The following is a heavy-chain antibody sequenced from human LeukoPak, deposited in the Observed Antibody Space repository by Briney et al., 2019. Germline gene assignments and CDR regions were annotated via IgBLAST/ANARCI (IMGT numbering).Heavy chain of an antibody. V-gene: IGHV5-51*07. CDR1: GYMFTSYW. D-gene: IGHD5-24*01. J-gene: IGHJ5*02. CDR3: ARLEETNWFDP. CDR2: IYPGDSDT. Sequence: GESLQISCKGSGYMFTSYWIGWVHQLPGKGLEWMGIIYPGDSDTRYSPSFQGQVTISVDKSITTAYLQWSSLKASDTAMYYCARLEETNWFDPWGQGTLVTVSS.